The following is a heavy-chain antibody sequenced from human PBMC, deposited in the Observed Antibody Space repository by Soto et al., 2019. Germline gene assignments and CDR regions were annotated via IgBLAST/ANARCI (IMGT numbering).Heavy chain of an antibody. CDR2: IYTSASI. CDR1: GADINTYS. D-gene: IGHD6-19*01. CDR3: ARDREAGYNFYYGMDV. J-gene: IGHJ6*02. Sequence: TLSLTCSVSGADINTYSWTWIRQPAGKGLEWIGRIYTSASINYNPSLRGRVTLSVDTSTNQVSLKLASVTAADTAVYYCARDREAGYNFYYGMDVWGQGTTVTVSS. V-gene: IGHV4-4*07.